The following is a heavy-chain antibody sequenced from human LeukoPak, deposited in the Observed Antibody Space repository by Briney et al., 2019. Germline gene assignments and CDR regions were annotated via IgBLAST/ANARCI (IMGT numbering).Heavy chain of an antibody. CDR3: AKDARRTSGWYFFDY. CDR1: GFAFSSQA. J-gene: IGHJ4*02. CDR2: ISDGGGST. V-gene: IGHV3-23*01. D-gene: IGHD6-19*01. Sequence: SGGSLRLSCAASGFAFSSQAMGWVRQAPGKGLEWVSAISDGGGSTYYADSVKGRFTISRDNSKNTLFLQMDSLRAEDTAVYYCAKDARRTSGWYFFDYWGQGTLVTVSS.